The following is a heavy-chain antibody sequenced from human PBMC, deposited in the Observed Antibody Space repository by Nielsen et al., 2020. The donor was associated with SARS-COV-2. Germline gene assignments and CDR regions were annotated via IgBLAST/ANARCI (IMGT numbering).Heavy chain of an antibody. CDR3: ARAGIAASTPEDYYYYGMDV. Sequence: GESLKISCAASGFSFSDFYMSWIRQAPGKGLEWVAYISGSGSYRKYADSVKGRFTISRDNAKNSLYLEMNSLRAEDTAIYYCARAGIAASTPEDYYYYGMDVWGQGTAVTVSS. V-gene: IGHV3-11*06. CDR2: ISGSGSYR. J-gene: IGHJ6*02. CDR1: GFSFSDFY. D-gene: IGHD6-13*01.